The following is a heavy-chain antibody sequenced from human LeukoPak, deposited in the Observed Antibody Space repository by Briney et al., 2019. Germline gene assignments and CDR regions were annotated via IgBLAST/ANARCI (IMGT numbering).Heavy chain of an antibody. D-gene: IGHD3-22*01. CDR1: GGTFSSYA. Sequence: SVKVSWKASGGTFSSYAISWVRQAAGQGLEWMGGIIPIFGTANYAQKFQGRVTITADKSTSTAYMELSSLRSEDTAVYYCASSGSRHYYDSSGYWYFDLWGRGTLVTVSS. CDR3: ASSGSRHYYDSSGYWYFDL. V-gene: IGHV1-69*06. J-gene: IGHJ2*01. CDR2: IIPIFGTA.